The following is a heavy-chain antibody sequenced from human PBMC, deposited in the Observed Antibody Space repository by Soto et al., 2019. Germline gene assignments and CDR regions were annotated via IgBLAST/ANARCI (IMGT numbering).Heavy chain of an antibody. J-gene: IGHJ6*02. CDR3: ARGPPFSDNGPPYGMDV. CDR1: GYTFTSYY. Sequence: ASVKVSCKASGYTFTSYYMHWVRQAPGQGLEWMGIINPSGGSTSYAQKFQGRVTMTRDTSTSTVYMELSSLRSEDTAVYYCARGPPFSDNGPPYGMDVWGQGTTVTVSS. V-gene: IGHV1-46*01. D-gene: IGHD1-1*01. CDR2: INPSGGST.